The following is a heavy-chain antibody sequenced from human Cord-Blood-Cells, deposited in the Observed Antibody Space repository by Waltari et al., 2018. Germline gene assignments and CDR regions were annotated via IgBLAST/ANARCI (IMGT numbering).Heavy chain of an antibody. CDR3: AKDSSNWVFDY. CDR1: GFTFSSYA. CDR2: IWYDGSNK. J-gene: IGHJ4*02. V-gene: IGHV3-30*18. Sequence: QVQLVESGGGVVQPGRSLRLSCAASGFTFSSYAMHCVRQAPGKGLEWVAVIWYDGSNKYYADSVKGRFTISRDNSKNTLYLQMNSLRAEDTAMYYCAKDSSNWVFDYWGQGTLVTVSS. D-gene: IGHD7-27*01.